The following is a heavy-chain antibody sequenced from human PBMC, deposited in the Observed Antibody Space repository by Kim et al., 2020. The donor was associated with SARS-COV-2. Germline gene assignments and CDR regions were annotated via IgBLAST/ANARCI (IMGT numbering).Heavy chain of an antibody. Sequence: GGSLRLSCAASGFDFDEFAMTWVRQAPGKGLEWVSSISHSGGSTYYADSVKGRFTISRDASKTTVYLQMNNLRLDDTALYYCAKTTGWAMRYYFDSWGQG. CDR1: GFDFDEFA. D-gene: IGHD1-26*01. CDR2: ISHSGGST. CDR3: AKTTGWAMRYYFDS. V-gene: IGHV3-23*01. J-gene: IGHJ4*02.